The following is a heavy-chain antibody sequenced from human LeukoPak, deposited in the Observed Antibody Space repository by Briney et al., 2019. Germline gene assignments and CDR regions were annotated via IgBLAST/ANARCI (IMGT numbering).Heavy chain of an antibody. J-gene: IGHJ4*02. Sequence: GGCLRLSCSASGFTFSNCAMHWVRQAPGKGPEYVSVISSYGDKTYYADSVKGRFTISRDNSKNTVSLQMSSLRAEDTAVYYCVKDLYKGDTSSWYYFDYWGQGTLVTVSS. CDR1: GFTFSNCA. D-gene: IGHD6-13*01. CDR2: ISSYGDKT. CDR3: VKDLYKGDTSSWYYFDY. V-gene: IGHV3-64D*06.